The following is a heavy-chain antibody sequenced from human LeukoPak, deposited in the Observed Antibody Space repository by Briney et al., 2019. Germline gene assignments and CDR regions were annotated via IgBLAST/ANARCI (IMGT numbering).Heavy chain of an antibody. CDR3: ARSTTHPYYNYMDV. Sequence: GGSLRLSWAASGFTFSSYWMHWARKAPGEGLVWVSRINSDGSTTTYADSVKGRFTISRDNAKNTLYLQMNSLRVEDTAVYYCARSTTHPYYNYMDVWGKGTTVTLSS. D-gene: IGHD4-17*01. CDR2: INSDGSTT. V-gene: IGHV3-74*01. CDR1: GFTFSSYW. J-gene: IGHJ6*03.